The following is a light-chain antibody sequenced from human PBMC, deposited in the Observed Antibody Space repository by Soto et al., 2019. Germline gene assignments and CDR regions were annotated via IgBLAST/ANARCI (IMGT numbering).Light chain of an antibody. Sequence: QSVLTQPASVSGSPGQSITISCTGTSNDVGGYNYVSWYQQHPGKAPKLMIYDVSNRPSGVSNRFSGSKSGNTASLTISGLQAEDEADYYCSSYTSSSTPYVFGTGTKVT. J-gene: IGLJ1*01. CDR2: DVS. CDR1: SNDVGGYNY. V-gene: IGLV2-14*01. CDR3: SSYTSSSTPYV.